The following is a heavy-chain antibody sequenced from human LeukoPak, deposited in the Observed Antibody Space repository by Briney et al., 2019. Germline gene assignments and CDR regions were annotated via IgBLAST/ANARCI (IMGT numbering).Heavy chain of an antibody. CDR3: AKSFWWFGEFSPFDY. V-gene: IGHV3-23*01. CDR1: GFTFSSYG. J-gene: IGHJ4*02. CDR2: INNSGGST. Sequence: PGGSLRLSCAASGFTFSSYGMSWVRQAPGKGLEWVSSINNSGGSTYYADSVKGRFTISRDNSKNTLSLQMNSLRAEDTAVYYCAKSFWWFGEFSPFDYWGQGTLLTVSS. D-gene: IGHD3-10*01.